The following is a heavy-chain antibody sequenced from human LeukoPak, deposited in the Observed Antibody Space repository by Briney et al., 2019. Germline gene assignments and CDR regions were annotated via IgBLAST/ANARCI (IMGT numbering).Heavy chain of an antibody. CDR2: ISYDGSNK. D-gene: IGHD6-19*01. CDR1: GFTFSSYA. CDR3: ARRYRDIAVAGTLYAFDI. Sequence: GGSLRLSCAASGFTFSSYAMHWVRQAPGKGLEWVAVISYDGSNKYYADSVKGRFTISRDNSKNTLYLQMNSLRAEDTAVYYCARRYRDIAVAGTLYAFDIWGQGTMVTVSS. J-gene: IGHJ3*02. V-gene: IGHV3-30*04.